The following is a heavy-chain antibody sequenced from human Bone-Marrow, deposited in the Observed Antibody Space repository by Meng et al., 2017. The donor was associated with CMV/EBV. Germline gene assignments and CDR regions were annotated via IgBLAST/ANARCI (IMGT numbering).Heavy chain of an antibody. CDR2: IIPIFGTA. D-gene: IGHD5-24*01. J-gene: IGHJ4*02. CDR3: ARDRDGYNFALDY. V-gene: IGHV1-69*05. CDR1: GGTFSSYA. Sequence: SVKVSCKASGGTFSSYAISWVRQAPGQGLEWMGGIIPIFGTANYAQKFQGRVTITTDESTSTAYMELSSLRSEDTAVYYCARDRDGYNFALDYWGQGILVTVSS.